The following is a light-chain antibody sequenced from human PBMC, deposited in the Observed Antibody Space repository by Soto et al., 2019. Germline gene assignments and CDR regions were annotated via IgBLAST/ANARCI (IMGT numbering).Light chain of an antibody. CDR2: GAS. J-gene: IGKJ1*01. V-gene: IGKV3-15*01. CDR3: QQYNDWPWA. Sequence: EIVMTQSPANLSVSPGERATLSCRASQSVSSNLAWHQHSPGQAPRLLIYGASTRATGIPGRFSGSGSGTEFTLTISSLQSEDFGVYSCQQYNDWPWAFGQGTKVEIK. CDR1: QSVSSN.